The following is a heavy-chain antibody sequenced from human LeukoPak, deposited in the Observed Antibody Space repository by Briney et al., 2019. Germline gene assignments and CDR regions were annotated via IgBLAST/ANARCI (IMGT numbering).Heavy chain of an antibody. CDR1: GYTFTGYY. CDR3: ATHFWGGSGSYFLVNY. Sequence: ASVKVSCKASGYTFTGYYMHWVRQAPGQGLEWMGWINPNSGGTNYAQKFQGRVTMTRDTSISTVYMELSRLRSDDTAVYYCATHFWGGSGSYFLVNYWGQGTLVTVSS. V-gene: IGHV1-2*02. D-gene: IGHD3-10*01. J-gene: IGHJ4*02. CDR2: INPNSGGT.